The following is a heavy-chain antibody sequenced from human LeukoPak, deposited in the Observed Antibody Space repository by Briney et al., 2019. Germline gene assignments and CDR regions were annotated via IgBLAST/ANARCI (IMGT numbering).Heavy chain of an antibody. D-gene: IGHD3-3*01. Sequence: ASVKVSCKASGYTFTSYDINWVRQATGQGREWMGWMNPNRGNTGYAQKFQGRVTMTRKTSISTAYMELSSLRSEDTAVYYCARNYDFWSGYSTDAFDIWGQGTMVTVSS. CDR3: ARNYDFWSGYSTDAFDI. CDR2: MNPNRGNT. J-gene: IGHJ3*02. V-gene: IGHV1-8*01. CDR1: GYTFTSYD.